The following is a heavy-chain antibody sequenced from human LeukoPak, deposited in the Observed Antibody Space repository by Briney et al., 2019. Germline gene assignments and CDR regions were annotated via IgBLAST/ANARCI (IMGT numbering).Heavy chain of an antibody. Sequence: GGSLRLSCAASGFTFSSYGMHWVRQAPGKGLEWVAIIWYDGSNKYYADSVKGRLTISRDNSKNTLYLQMNSLRAEDTAVYYCARGYSYGNYYYYGMDVWGQGTTVTVSS. CDR3: ARGYSYGNYYYYGMDV. CDR1: GFTFSSYG. V-gene: IGHV3-33*01. J-gene: IGHJ6*02. D-gene: IGHD5-18*01. CDR2: IWYDGSNK.